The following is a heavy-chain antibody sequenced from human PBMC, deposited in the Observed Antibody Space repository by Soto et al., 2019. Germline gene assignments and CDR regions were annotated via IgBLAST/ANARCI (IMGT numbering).Heavy chain of an antibody. CDR1: GGSLTGYY. V-gene: IGHV4-34*01. Sequence: QVQLQQWGAGLLKPSETLSLTCTVNGGSLTGYYWSWIRQPPGKGLEWIGEVKDGGSTNYSPSLGGXXSXSXXTSKNHFSLRLNSVTAADTAVYFCARGQEGIVATHWDQGALVTVSS. CDR2: VKDGGST. CDR3: ARGQEGIVATH. J-gene: IGHJ4*02. D-gene: IGHD5-12*01.